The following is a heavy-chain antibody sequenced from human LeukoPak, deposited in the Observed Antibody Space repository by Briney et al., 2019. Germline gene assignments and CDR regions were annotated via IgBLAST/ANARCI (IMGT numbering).Heavy chain of an antibody. V-gene: IGHV1-24*01. CDR2: FAPEDGET. Sequence: ASVKVSCKVSGYTLTELSMHWVRQAPGKGLEWMGGFAPEDGETIYAQKFQGSVTMTEDTSTDTAYMELSSLRSEDTAVYYCATGKSIVADYYYYGMDVWGQATTVTVPS. D-gene: IGHD3-22*01. CDR3: ATGKSIVADYYYYGMDV. J-gene: IGHJ6*02. CDR1: GYTLTELS.